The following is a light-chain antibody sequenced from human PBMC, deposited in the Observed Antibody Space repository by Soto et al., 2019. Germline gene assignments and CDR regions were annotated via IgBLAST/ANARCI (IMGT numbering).Light chain of an antibody. J-gene: IGKJ4*02. V-gene: IGKV3-11*01. CDR1: QSVNRN. CDR2: HAS. CDR3: QQRSNWPPT. Sequence: EIVLTQSPATLSLSPGERATLSCRASQSVNRNLAWYRQKPGQAPRLLIYHASNRATGIPARFRGSESGTDFTLTISSLEPEDFADYYCQQRSNWPPTFGGGNKGEIK.